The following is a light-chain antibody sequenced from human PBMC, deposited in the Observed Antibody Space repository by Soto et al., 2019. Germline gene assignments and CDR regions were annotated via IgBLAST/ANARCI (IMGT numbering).Light chain of an antibody. CDR2: GAF. CDR1: QSLNRNY. Sequence: EVVLTQSPGTLSLSPGERATLSCRASQSLNRNYLAWYQRKPGQPPSLLMYGAFNRATDIPARFSGSVSGTDFTLTITRLEPEDFAVDYCQQYESSPPTFGQGTKVEF. CDR3: QQYESSPPT. V-gene: IGKV3-20*01. J-gene: IGKJ1*01.